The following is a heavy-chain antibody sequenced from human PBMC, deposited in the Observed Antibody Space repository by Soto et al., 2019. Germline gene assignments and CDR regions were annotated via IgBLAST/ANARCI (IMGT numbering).Heavy chain of an antibody. CDR3: ARVLNYVVY. V-gene: IGHV4-34*01. J-gene: IGHJ1*01. CDR2: INQSGST. D-gene: IGHD3-16*01. CDR1: GGSFSDHY. Sequence: PXIKSLTCSVAGGSFSDHYGSWISRAKGKGLEWIGEINQSGSTNYNPSLKSRVTISIDTSKNQFSLKVSSVTAADTAVYYCARVLNYVVYWVQGTLVTVSS.